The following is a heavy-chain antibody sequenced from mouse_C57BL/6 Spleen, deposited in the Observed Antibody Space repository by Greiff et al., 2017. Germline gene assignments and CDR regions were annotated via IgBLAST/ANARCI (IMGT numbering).Heavy chain of an antibody. CDR2: IYPGSGST. D-gene: IGHD1-1*01. CDR3: ASPCYYGSSYGYFDV. Sequence: QVQLQQPGAELVKPGASVKMSCKASGYTFTSYWITWVQQRPGQGLEWIGDIYPGSGSTNYNEKFKSKATLTVDTSSSTAYMQLSSLTSEDSAVYYCASPCYYGSSYGYFDVWGTGTTVTVSS. V-gene: IGHV1-55*01. J-gene: IGHJ1*03. CDR1: GYTFTSYW.